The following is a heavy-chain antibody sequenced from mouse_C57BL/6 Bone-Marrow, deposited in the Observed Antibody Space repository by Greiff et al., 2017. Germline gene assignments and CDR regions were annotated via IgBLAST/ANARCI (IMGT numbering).Heavy chain of an antibody. CDR3: ARYGSSHFDY. CDR2: ISDGGSYT. CDR1: GFTFSSYA. J-gene: IGHJ2*01. Sequence: EVKLVESGGGLVKPGGSLKLSCAASGFTFSSYAMSWVRQTPEKRLEWVATISDGGSYTYYPDNVKGRFTISRDNAKNNLYLQMSHLKSEDTAMYYCARYGSSHFDYWGQGTTLTVSS. V-gene: IGHV5-4*03. D-gene: IGHD1-1*01.